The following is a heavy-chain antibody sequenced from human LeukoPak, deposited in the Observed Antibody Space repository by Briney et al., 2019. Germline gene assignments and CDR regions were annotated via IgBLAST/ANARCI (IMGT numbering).Heavy chain of an antibody. CDR1: GLTFRDYW. J-gene: IGHJ5*02. CDR3: ARDLRGDTNNWLDP. D-gene: IGHD3-10*01. CDR2: IKSDGSEK. Sequence: GGSLRLSCAASGLTFRDYWMNWVRQTPGKGLEWVAVIKSDGSEKYYVDSVKGRLTISRDNAKNSLYLQLNSLRVEDTAVYYCARDLRGDTNNWLDPWGQGTLVTVSS. V-gene: IGHV3-7*01.